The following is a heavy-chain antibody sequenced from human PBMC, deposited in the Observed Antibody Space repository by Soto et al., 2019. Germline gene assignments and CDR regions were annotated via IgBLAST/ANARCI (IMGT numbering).Heavy chain of an antibody. CDR2: IIPILGIA. Sequence: QVQLVQSGAEVKKPGSSVKVSCKASGGTFSSYTISWVRQAPGQGLEWMGRIIPILGIANYAQKFQGRVTSTADKATSPAYMELSGLRSEDTAVYYCARFGRYCSGGSCYGELFDYWGQGTLVTVSS. CDR1: GGTFSSYT. J-gene: IGHJ4*02. D-gene: IGHD2-15*01. CDR3: ARFGRYCSGGSCYGELFDY. V-gene: IGHV1-69*02.